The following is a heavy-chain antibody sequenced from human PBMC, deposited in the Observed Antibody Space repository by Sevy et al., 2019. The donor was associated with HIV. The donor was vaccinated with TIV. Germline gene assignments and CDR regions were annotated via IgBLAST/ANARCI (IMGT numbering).Heavy chain of an antibody. CDR2: IYYSGST. V-gene: IGHV4-59*01. D-gene: IGHD6-6*01. Sequence: SETLSLTCTVSGGSISSYYWTWIRQPPGKGLEWIGYIYYSGSTNYNPSLKSRVTISVDTSKNQSSLKLNSVTAADTAVYYCARGLAARPFVYWGQGTLVTVSS. CDR3: ARGLAARPFVY. J-gene: IGHJ4*02. CDR1: GGSISSYY.